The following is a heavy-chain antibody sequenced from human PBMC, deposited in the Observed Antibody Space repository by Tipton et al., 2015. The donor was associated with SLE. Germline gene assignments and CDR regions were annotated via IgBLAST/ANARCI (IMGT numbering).Heavy chain of an antibody. D-gene: IGHD6-13*01. Sequence: GLVKPSETLSLTCTVSGGSISSRSYHWGWIRQPPGKGLEWIGSIYHSGSTYYNPSLKSRVTISVDTSKNQFSLKLSSVTAADTAVYYCARDSSSRGDYYYGMDVWGQGTTVTVSS. CDR3: ARDSSSRGDYYYGMDV. CDR1: GGSISSRSYH. CDR2: IYHSGST. J-gene: IGHJ6*02. V-gene: IGHV4-39*07.